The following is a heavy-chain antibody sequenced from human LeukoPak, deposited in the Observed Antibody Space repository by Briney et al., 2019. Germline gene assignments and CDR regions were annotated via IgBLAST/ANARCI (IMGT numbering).Heavy chain of an antibody. CDR1: GFTPSTDY. CDR2: ISSNGGST. CDR3: LSKHQMVRVDY. D-gene: IGHD6-13*01. V-gene: IGHV3-64D*09. J-gene: IGHJ4*02. Sequence: GGSPRLSCAPSGFTPSTDYITWVRQAPGKGLENVSDISSNGGSTYYADSVKGRFTISRDNSKNTADLQMSSLRAEDTAVYYCLSKHQMVRVDYWGQGHLVTVSS.